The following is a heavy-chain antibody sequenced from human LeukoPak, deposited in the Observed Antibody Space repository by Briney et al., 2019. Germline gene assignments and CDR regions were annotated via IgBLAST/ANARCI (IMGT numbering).Heavy chain of an antibody. D-gene: IGHD3-10*01. CDR2: ISSSSYI. J-gene: IGHJ6*02. CDR3: ARGGGSGSNYYYGMDV. Sequence: GGSLRLSCAASGFTFSSYSMNWVRQAPGKGLEWASSISSSSYIYYADSVKGRFTISRDNAKNSLYLQMNSLRAEDTAVYYCARGGGSGSNYYYGMDVWGQGTTVTVSS. V-gene: IGHV3-21*01. CDR1: GFTFSSYS.